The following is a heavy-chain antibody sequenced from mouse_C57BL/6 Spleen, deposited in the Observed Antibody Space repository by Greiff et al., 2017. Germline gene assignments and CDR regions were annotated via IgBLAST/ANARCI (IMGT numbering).Heavy chain of an antibody. CDR3: ARSDYGTTFDY. Sequence: EVKLQESGPELVKPGASVKISCKASGYSFTGYYMNWVKQSPEKSLEWIGEINPSTGGTTYNQKFKAKATLTVDKSSSTAYMQLKSLTSEDSAVYYCARSDYGTTFDYWGQGTTLTVSS. CDR1: GYSFTGYY. D-gene: IGHD1-1*01. CDR2: INPSTGGT. J-gene: IGHJ2*01. V-gene: IGHV1-42*01.